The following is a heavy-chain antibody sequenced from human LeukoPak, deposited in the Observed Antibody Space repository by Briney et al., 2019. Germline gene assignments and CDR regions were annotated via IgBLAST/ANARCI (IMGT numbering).Heavy chain of an antibody. CDR1: GFTFSDYY. Sequence: GKSLRLSCAASGFTFSDYYMSWIRQAPGKGLEWVSYISSSGSTIYYADSVKGRFTISRDNAKNSLYLQMNSLRAEDTAVYYCARDDAMVRGLEFYYYYYMGVWGKGTTVTVSS. J-gene: IGHJ6*03. D-gene: IGHD3-10*01. CDR3: ARDDAMVRGLEFYYYYYMGV. V-gene: IGHV3-11*04. CDR2: ISSSGSTI.